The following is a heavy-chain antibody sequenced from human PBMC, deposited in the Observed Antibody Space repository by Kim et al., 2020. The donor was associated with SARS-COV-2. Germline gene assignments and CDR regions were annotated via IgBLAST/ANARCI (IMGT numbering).Heavy chain of an antibody. V-gene: IGHV4-39*01. CDR3: ASLVMVRGVIPFDY. Sequence: NPSLNSRVTISVDTSKNQFSLKLSSVAAADTAVYYCASLVMVRGVIPFDYWGQGTLVTVSS. J-gene: IGHJ4*02. D-gene: IGHD3-10*01.